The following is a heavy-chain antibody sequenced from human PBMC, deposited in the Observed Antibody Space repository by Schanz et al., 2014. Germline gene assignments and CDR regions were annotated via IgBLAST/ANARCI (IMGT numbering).Heavy chain of an antibody. CDR2: ISSSGSA. CDR3: ARELGREGGFDP. Sequence: QVQLQESGPGLVKPSETLSLTCTISGVSITNNYWAWVRQPPGKGLEWIGFISSSGSALYNSSLTTRVAISREPSKNQVSLNLRSVTAPDTAVYRSARELGREGGFDPWGQGTLVTVTS. D-gene: IGHD5-12*01. J-gene: IGHJ5*02. CDR1: GVSITNNY. V-gene: IGHV4-59*01.